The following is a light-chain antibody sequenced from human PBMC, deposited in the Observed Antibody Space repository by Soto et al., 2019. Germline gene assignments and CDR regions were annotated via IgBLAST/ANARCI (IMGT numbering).Light chain of an antibody. Sequence: QSALTQPPSASGSPGQSVTISCTGTSSDVGSYNSVSWYQQHPGKGPKLMIYEVTNRPSGVSNRFSGSKFGNTASLTISGLQAEDEGDYYCSSYTSSSTLVFGGGTQLTVL. CDR3: SSYTSSSTLV. V-gene: IGLV2-14*01. CDR2: EVT. CDR1: SSDVGSYNS. J-gene: IGLJ2*01.